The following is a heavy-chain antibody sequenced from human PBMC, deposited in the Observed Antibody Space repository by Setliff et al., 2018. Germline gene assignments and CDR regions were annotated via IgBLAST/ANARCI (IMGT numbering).Heavy chain of an antibody. J-gene: IGHJ6*02. CDR1: GFTVNSNF. Sequence: GGSLRLSCVGSGFTVNSNFMTWVRQAPGKGLEWLSVIYVGGKTFYADSVKGRFNISRDDSKNTLSLHLKNLRIDDTAMYFCARQTGLGGHNLKDGTFYGVDVWGQGIMVTVS. V-gene: IGHV3-66*04. CDR2: IYVGGKT. D-gene: IGHD3-9*01. CDR3: ARQTGLGGHNLKDGTFYGVDV.